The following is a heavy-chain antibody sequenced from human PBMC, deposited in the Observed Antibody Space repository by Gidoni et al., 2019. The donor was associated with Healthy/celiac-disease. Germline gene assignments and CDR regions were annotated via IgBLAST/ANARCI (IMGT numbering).Heavy chain of an antibody. D-gene: IGHD1-7*01. CDR2: IIPIFGTA. CDR3: ASGRVGMELLFDYYYYYMDV. V-gene: IGHV1-69*06. CDR1: GGTFSSYA. J-gene: IGHJ6*03. Sequence: QVQLVQSGAEVKKPGSSVKVSCKASGGTFSSYAISWVRQAPGQGLEWMGGIIPIFGTANYAQKFQGRVTITADKSTSTAYMELSSLRSEDTAVYYCASGRVGMELLFDYYYYYMDVWGKGTTVTVSS.